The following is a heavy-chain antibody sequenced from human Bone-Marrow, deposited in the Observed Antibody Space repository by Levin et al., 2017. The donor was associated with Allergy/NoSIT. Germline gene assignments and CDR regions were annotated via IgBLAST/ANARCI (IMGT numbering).Heavy chain of an antibody. CDR2: MNPYSGLT. Sequence: ASVKVSCKASGYTFTSYDINWVRQATGQGLEWMGWMNPYSGLTGYAQNFQGRVTMTRNTSISTAYMELSTLGSDDTALYFCARGNRVTKGYGLDVWGQGSTVTVAS. CDR3: ARGNRVTKGYGLDV. CDR1: GYTFTSYD. J-gene: IGHJ6*02. V-gene: IGHV1-8*01. D-gene: IGHD2-21*02.